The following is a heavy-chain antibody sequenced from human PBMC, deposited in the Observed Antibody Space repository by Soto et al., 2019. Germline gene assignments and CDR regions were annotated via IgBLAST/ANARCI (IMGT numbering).Heavy chain of an antibody. Sequence: QVPLVQSGAEVKKPGASVKVSCKASGYTFTSYAMHWVRQAPGQRLEWMGWINAGNGNTKYSQKFQGRVTITRDTSASTAYMELSSLRSEDTAVYYCLAYCGGDCYDRGGQGTLVTVSS. V-gene: IGHV1-3*01. D-gene: IGHD2-21*02. CDR2: INAGNGNT. J-gene: IGHJ4*02. CDR1: GYTFTSYA. CDR3: LAYCGGDCYDR.